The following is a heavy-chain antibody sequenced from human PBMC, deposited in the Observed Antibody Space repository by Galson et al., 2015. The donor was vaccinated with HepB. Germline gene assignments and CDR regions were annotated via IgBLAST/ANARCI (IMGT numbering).Heavy chain of an antibody. CDR2: ISGSGLST. J-gene: IGHJ5*02. Sequence: SLRLSCAASGFTFSSYAMSWVRQVPGKGLEWVSGISGSGLSTYYADSMKGRFTVSRDNSKNTVYLQMNSLRAEDTAVYYCAKGFQYCSGGGCYSDWFDPWGQGTLVTVSS. CDR3: AKGFQYCSGGGCYSDWFDP. D-gene: IGHD2-15*01. CDR1: GFTFSSYA. V-gene: IGHV3-23*01.